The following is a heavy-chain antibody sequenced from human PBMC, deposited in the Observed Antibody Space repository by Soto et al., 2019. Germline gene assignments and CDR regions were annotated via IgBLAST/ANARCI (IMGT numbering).Heavy chain of an antibody. CDR1: GYTFTSYY. Sequence: ASVKVSCKASGYTFTSYYMHWVRQAPGQGLEWMGWINPNSGGTNYAQKFQGWVTTTRDTSISTAYMELSRLRSDDTAVYYCARGSHNWNVLDYWGQGTLGTV. CDR3: ARGSHNWNVLDY. D-gene: IGHD1-1*01. CDR2: INPNSGGT. J-gene: IGHJ4*02. V-gene: IGHV1-2*04.